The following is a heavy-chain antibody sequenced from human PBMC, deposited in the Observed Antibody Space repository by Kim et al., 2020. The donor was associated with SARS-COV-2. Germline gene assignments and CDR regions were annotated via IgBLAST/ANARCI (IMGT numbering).Heavy chain of an antibody. CDR3: TTVANDSSLAGDY. CDR1: GFTFSNAW. Sequence: GGSLRLSCAASGFTFSNAWMSWVRQAPGKGLEWVGRIKSKTDGGTTDYAAPVKGRFTISRDDSTNTLYLQMNSMKTEDTAVYYCTTVANDSSLAGDYWGQGTLVTVSS. J-gene: IGHJ4*02. V-gene: IGHV3-15*01. D-gene: IGHD3-22*01. CDR2: IKSKTDGGTT.